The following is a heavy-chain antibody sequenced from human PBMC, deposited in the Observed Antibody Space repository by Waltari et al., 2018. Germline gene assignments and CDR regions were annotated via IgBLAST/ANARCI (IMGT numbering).Heavy chain of an antibody. V-gene: IGHV4-39*07. CDR2: IYYSGST. CDR1: GGSISSSSYY. Sequence: QLQLQESGPGLVKPSETLSLTCTVSGGSISSSSYYWGWIRQPPGKGLEWIGSIYYSGSTSYNPSLKSRVTISVDTSKNQFSLKLSSVTAADTAVYYCARVFTSSWYYFDYWGQGTLVTVSS. J-gene: IGHJ4*02. CDR3: ARVFTSSWYYFDY. D-gene: IGHD6-13*01.